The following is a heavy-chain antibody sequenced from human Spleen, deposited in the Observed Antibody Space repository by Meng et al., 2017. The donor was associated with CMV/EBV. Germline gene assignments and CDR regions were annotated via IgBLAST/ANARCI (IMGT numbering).Heavy chain of an antibody. CDR3: ARDYNPIGPLDAFDI. D-gene: IGHD1-14*01. V-gene: IGHV3-21*01. CDR2: ISSSGSYI. Sequence: SGFTLSTYSMSWVRQAPGKGLEWVSSISSSGSYIYYADSVKGRFTISRDNAKNSLYLQMNSLRAEDTAVYYCARDYNPIGPLDAFDIWGQGTMVTVSS. J-gene: IGHJ3*02. CDR1: GFTLSTYS.